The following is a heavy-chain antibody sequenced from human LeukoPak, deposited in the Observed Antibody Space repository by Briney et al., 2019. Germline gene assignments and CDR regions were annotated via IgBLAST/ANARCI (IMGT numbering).Heavy chain of an antibody. CDR3: AKSLDYGMDV. Sequence: GGSLRLSCAASGFTFSSYAMHWVRQAPGKGLEWVAVISYDGSNKYYADSVKGRFTISRDNSKNTLYLQMNSLRAEDTAVYYCAKSLDYGMDVWGQGTTVAVSS. CDR2: ISYDGSNK. J-gene: IGHJ6*02. V-gene: IGHV3-30*18. CDR1: GFTFSSYA.